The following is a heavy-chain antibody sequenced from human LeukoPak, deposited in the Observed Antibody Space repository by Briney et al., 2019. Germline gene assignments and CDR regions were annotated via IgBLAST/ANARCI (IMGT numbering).Heavy chain of an antibody. J-gene: IGHJ6*03. CDR1: GFTFSNYG. Sequence: GGSLRLSCVASGFTFSNYGMHWVRQAPGKGLEWVASTSSDAYNTYFADSVKGRFTISRDNSKNTLYLQMNSLRAEDTAVYYCARGSPLDSSGMSSYMDVWGKGTTVTVSS. CDR2: TSSDAYNT. V-gene: IGHV3-30*02. D-gene: IGHD3-22*01. CDR3: ARGSPLDSSGMSSYMDV.